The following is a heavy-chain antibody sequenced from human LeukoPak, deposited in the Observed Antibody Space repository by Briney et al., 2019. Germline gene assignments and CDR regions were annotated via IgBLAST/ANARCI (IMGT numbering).Heavy chain of an antibody. V-gene: IGHV1-2*06. D-gene: IGHD3-10*01. CDR1: GYTFTGYY. CDR2: INPNSGGT. Sequence: ASVKVSCKASGYTFTGYYMHWVRQAPGQGLEWMGRINPNSGGTNYAQKFQGRVTMTRDTSISTAYMELSRLRSEDTAVYYCARGTKRYYYGSGNYWGQGTLVTVSS. J-gene: IGHJ4*02. CDR3: ARGTKRYYYGSGNY.